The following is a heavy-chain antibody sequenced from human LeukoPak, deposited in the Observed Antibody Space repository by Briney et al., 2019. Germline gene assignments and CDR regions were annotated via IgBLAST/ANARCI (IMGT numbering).Heavy chain of an antibody. CDR2: ISSSSSTI. Sequence: GGSLRLSCAASGFTFSSYSMNWVRQAPGKGLEWVSYISSSSSTIYYADSVKGRFTISRDNAKNSLYLQMNSLRAEDTAVYYCARDSKASIAARRVDYYYYYMDVWGKGTTVTVSS. CDR1: GFTFSSYS. CDR3: ARDSKASIAARRVDYYYYYMDV. V-gene: IGHV3-48*01. J-gene: IGHJ6*03. D-gene: IGHD6-6*01.